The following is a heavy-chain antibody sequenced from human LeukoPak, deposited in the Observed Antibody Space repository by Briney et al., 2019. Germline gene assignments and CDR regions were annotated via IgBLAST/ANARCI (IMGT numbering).Heavy chain of an antibody. J-gene: IGHJ5*02. Sequence: SETLSLTCAVSGGSISSGDYSWSWIRQPPGKGLEWIGYIYHSGSTYHNPSLKSRVTISVDRSKNQFSLKVSFVTAADTAVFYCARLQGGWFDPWGQGTLVTVSS. CDR3: ARLQGGWFDP. D-gene: IGHD5-24*01. CDR1: GGSISSGDYS. CDR2: IYHSGST. V-gene: IGHV4-30-2*01.